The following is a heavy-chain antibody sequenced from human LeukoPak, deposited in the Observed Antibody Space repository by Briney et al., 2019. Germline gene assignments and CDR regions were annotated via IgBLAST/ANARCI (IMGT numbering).Heavy chain of an antibody. CDR1: GFTVSTNY. D-gene: IGHD1-26*01. CDR2: ISASVGTP. V-gene: IGHV3-43*02. J-gene: IGHJ4*02. CDR3: AKAVWWLLPDY. Sequence: GGSLRLSCAASGFTVSTNYMSWVRQAPGKGLEWVSLISASVGTPYYADSVKGRFTISRDNSKNSLYLQMNSLRTGDTALYYCAKAVWWLLPDYWGQGTLVAVSS.